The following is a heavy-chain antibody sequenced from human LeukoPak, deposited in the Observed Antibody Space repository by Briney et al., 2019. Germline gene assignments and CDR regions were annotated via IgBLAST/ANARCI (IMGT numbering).Heavy chain of an antibody. CDR2: IYTSGST. J-gene: IGHJ5*02. CDR1: GGSISSYY. V-gene: IGHV4-4*07. Sequence: SETLSLTCTGSGGSISSYYWSWIRQPAGKGLEWIGRIYTSGSTNYNPSLKSRVTMSVDTSKNQFSLKLSSVTAADTAVYYCARLQLELMQPNDNWFDPWGQGTLVTVSS. CDR3: ARLQLELMQPNDNWFDP. D-gene: IGHD1-1*01.